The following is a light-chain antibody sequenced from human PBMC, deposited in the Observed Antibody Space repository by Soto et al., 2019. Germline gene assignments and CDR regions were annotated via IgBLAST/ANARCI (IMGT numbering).Light chain of an antibody. V-gene: IGKV3-15*01. CDR3: QQYDIWPPYT. Sequence: EVVMTQSPASLSASPGERVTLSCRASQNIRSSLAWYQQRPGQAPRLLIYDASTRATGIPPRFSCGGSGTEFTVTISILQSEHFAIYYCQQYDIWPPYTFGQGTKVDIK. J-gene: IGKJ2*01. CDR2: DAS. CDR1: QNIRSS.